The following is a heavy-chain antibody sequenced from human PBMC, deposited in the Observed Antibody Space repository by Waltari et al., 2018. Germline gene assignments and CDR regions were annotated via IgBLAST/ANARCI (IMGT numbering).Heavy chain of an antibody. CDR2: ISSTGTTI. J-gene: IGHJ3*02. V-gene: IGHV3-48*01. CDR1: GLIFSTYS. D-gene: IGHD3-9*01. Sequence: EVQLVESGGGLVQPGGSLRLSCAASGLIFSTYSMNWVRQAPGKGLEGVAYISSTGTTIYYTDSVQGRFTISRTNAQNSLYLQMNSLRAEDTAVYYCAREIRGTGYFPDAFDIWGQGTMVTVSS. CDR3: AREIRGTGYFPDAFDI.